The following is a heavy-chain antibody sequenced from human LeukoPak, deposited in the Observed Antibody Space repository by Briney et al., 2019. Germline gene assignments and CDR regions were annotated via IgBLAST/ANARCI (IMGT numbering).Heavy chain of an antibody. CDR3: ASTQGRPLLGY. Sequence: SETLSLTCAVYGGSFSGYYWSWIRQPPGKGLEWIGEINHSGSTNYNPSLKSRVTISVDTSKNQFSLKLSSVTAADTAVYYCASTQGRPLLGYWGQGTLVTVSS. CDR1: GGSFSGYY. V-gene: IGHV4-34*01. CDR2: INHSGST. J-gene: IGHJ4*02.